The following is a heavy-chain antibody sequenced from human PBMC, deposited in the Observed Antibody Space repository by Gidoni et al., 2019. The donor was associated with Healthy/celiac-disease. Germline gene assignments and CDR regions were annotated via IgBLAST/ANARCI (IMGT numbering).Heavy chain of an antibody. V-gene: IGHV3-23*01. D-gene: IGHD3-10*01. CDR2: ISGSGGST. J-gene: IGHJ6*02. CDR1: GFTFSSYA. Sequence: EVQLLESGGGLVQPGGSLRLSCAASGFTFSSYAMRWVRQAPGKGLEWVSAISGSGGSTYYADSVKGRFTISRDNSKNTLYLQMNSLRAEDTAVYYCAKIGSGSYYYYYYYYGMDVWGQGTTVTVSS. CDR3: AKIGSGSYYYYYYYYGMDV.